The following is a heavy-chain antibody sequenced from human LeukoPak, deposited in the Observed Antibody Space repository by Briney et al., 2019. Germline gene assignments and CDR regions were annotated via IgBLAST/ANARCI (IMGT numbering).Heavy chain of an antibody. D-gene: IGHD3-22*01. J-gene: IGHJ4*02. V-gene: IGHV4-59*01. CDR1: GGSISSYY. CDR2: IHYSGST. CDR3: ARESGSSGYLPFDY. Sequence: ASETLSLTYTVSGGSISSYYWSWIREPPGKGLEWIGYIHYSGSTNYNPSLKSRVTISVDTSKNQFSLKLNSVTAADTAVYFCARESGSSGYLPFDYWGQGTLVTVSS.